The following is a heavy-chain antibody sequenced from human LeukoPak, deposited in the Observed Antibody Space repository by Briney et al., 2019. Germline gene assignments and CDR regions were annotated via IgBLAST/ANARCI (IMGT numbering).Heavy chain of an antibody. CDR2: ISNTGSTI. CDR3: ARDLNWAFDY. D-gene: IGHD7-27*01. Sequence: GSLRLSCAASGFTFSSFSMNWLRQVPGKGLECVAYISNTGSTIYHADSVKGRFTISRDNAKNSLYLQMNSLRVEDTAVYYCARDLNWAFDYWGQGTLVTVSS. CDR1: GFTFSSFS. V-gene: IGHV3-48*01. J-gene: IGHJ4*02.